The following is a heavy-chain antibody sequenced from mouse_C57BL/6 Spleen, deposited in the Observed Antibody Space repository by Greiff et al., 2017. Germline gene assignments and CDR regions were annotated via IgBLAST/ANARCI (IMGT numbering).Heavy chain of an antibody. D-gene: IGHD2-4*01. CDR2: IYPGDGDT. CDR1: GYAFSSYW. CDR3: ARDVGYDYRYYSMDY. Sequence: VQLQQPGAELVKPGASVKMSCKASGYAFSSYWMNWVKQRPGKGLEWIGQIYPGDGDTNYNGKFKGKATLTADKSSSTAYMQLSSLTSEDSAVYFCARDVGYDYRYYSMDYWGPGTSVTVSS. J-gene: IGHJ4*01. V-gene: IGHV1-80*01.